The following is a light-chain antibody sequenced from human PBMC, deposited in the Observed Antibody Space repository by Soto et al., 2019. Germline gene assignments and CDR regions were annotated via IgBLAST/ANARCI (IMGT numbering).Light chain of an antibody. CDR2: QVS. Sequence: DVVMTQSPLSLPVTLGQPASISCRSSQGLVDTDGNTYLNWFQQRPGQSPRRLISQVSNRDSGVXDXXSGSGSATDFTLKISRVEAEDVGVSFCMQGTRWPWTFGQGTKVEIK. CDR1: QGLVDTDGNTY. J-gene: IGKJ1*01. CDR3: MQGTRWPWT. V-gene: IGKV2-30*01.